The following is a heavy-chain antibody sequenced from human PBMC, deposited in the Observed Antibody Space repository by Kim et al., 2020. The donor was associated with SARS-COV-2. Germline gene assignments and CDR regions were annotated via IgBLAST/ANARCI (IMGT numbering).Heavy chain of an antibody. CDR3: GRGEIGYCSSTTCSDAFDI. J-gene: IGHJ3*02. Sequence: ASVKVSCKASGFTFTNYVIHWVRQAPGQRLEWMGWINAGNGNPKYSQKFQGRVTITRDSSARAAYMELSSLRSEDTAIYYCGRGEIGYCSSTTCSDAFDIWGQGTMVTVSS. D-gene: IGHD2-2*01. CDR1: GFTFTNYV. CDR2: INAGNGNP. V-gene: IGHV1-3*01.